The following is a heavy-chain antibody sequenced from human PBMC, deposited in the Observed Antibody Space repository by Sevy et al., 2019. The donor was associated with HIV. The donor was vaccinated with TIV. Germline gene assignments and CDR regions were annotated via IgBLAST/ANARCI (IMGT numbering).Heavy chain of an antibody. J-gene: IGHJ3*02. Sequence: SETLSLTCTVSGGSISSGDYYWSWIRQPPGKGLEWIGYIYYSGSTYYNPSLKSLVTISVDTSKNQFYLTLSSVTAAETAVYYCARGRVVVAATSAFDIWGQGTMVTVSS. CDR2: IYYSGST. D-gene: IGHD2-15*01. V-gene: IGHV4-30-4*01. CDR1: GGSISSGDYY. CDR3: ARGRVVVAATSAFDI.